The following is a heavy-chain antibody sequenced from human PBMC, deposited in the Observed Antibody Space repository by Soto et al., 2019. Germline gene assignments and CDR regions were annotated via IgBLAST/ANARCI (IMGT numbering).Heavy chain of an antibody. V-gene: IGHV3-30*18. D-gene: IGHD6-19*01. CDR2: ISYDGSNK. CDR1: GFTFSSYG. CDR3: AKVPPPGYSSGWYGYYYYYYGMDV. J-gene: IGHJ6*02. Sequence: GGSLRLSCAASGFTFSSYGMHWVRQAPGKGLEWVAVISYDGSNKYYADSVKGRFTISRDNSKNTLYLQMNSLRAEDTAVYYCAKVPPPGYSSGWYGYYYYYYGMDVWGQGTTVTVSS.